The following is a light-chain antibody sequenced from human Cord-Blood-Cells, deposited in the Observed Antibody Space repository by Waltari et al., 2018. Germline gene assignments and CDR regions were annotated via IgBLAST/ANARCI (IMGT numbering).Light chain of an antibody. CDR1: NIGSKS. CDR3: QVWDSSSDHVV. Sequence: SYVLTQPPSVSVAPGKTARITCGGNNIGSKSVHWYQQKPGRAPVLVIYYDSDRPSGIPERFSSYNSGNTATLTISRVEAGDEADYYCQVWDSSSDHVVFGGGTKLTVL. V-gene: IGLV3-21*04. J-gene: IGLJ2*01. CDR2: YDS.